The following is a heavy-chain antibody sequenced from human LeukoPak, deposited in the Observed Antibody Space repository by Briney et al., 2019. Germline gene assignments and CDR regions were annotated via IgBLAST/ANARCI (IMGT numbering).Heavy chain of an antibody. D-gene: IGHD2-15*01. V-gene: IGHV1-46*01. CDR1: GYTFTSYA. J-gene: IGHJ3*02. Sequence: GASVKVSCKASGYTFTSYAMHWVRQAPGQGLEWMGIINPSDASTSYAQKFQGRVTMTRDMSTSTLYMDLRSLRSEDTAVYYCARDWGYCSGGSCYRGAFDIWGQGTMVTVSS. CDR3: ARDWGYCSGGSCYRGAFDI. CDR2: INPSDAST.